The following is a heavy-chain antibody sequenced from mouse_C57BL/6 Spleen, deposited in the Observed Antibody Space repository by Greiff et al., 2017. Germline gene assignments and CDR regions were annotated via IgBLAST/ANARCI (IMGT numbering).Heavy chain of an antibody. D-gene: IGHD2-5*01. V-gene: IGHV1-69*01. CDR2: IDPSDSYT. CDR1: GYTFTSYW. CDR3: ARGESNPFAY. Sequence: QVQLQQSGAELVMPGASVKLSCKASGYTFTSYWMHWVKQRPGQGLEWIGEIDPSDSYTNYNQKFKGKSTLTVDKSSSTAYMQLSSLTSEDSAVYYCARGESNPFAYWGQGTLVTVSA. J-gene: IGHJ3*01.